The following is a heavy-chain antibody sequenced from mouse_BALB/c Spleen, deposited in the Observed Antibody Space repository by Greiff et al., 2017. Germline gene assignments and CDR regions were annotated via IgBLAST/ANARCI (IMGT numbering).Heavy chain of an antibody. D-gene: IGHD1-2*01. V-gene: IGHV10-1*02. CDR1: GFTFNTYA. J-gene: IGHJ4*01. CDR3: VRHYDGEGYYYAMDY. Sequence: DVLLVESGGGLVQPKGSLKLSCAASGFTFNTYAMNWVRQAPGKGLEWVARIRSKSNNYATYYADSVKDRFTISRDDSQSMLYLQMNNLKTEDTAMYYCVRHYDGEGYYYAMDYWGQGTSVTVSS. CDR2: IRSKSNNYAT.